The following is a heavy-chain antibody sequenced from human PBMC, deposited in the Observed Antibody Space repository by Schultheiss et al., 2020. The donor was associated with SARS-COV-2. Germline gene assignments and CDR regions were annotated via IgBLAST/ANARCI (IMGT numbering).Heavy chain of an antibody. D-gene: IGHD3-3*01. CDR3: ARDQGTIFGVVIPYPLGYYYGMDV. Sequence: ASVKVSCKASGYTFTGYYMHWVRQAPGQGLEWMGWINPNSGGTNYAQKFQGRVTMTRDTSISTAYMELSRLRSDDTAVYYCARDQGTIFGVVIPYPLGYYYGMDVWGQGTTVTVSS. V-gene: IGHV1-2*02. CDR1: GYTFTGYY. CDR2: INPNSGGT. J-gene: IGHJ6*02.